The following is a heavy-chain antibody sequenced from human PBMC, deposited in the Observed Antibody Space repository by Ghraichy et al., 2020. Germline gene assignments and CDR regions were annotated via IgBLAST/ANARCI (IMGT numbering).Heavy chain of an antibody. CDR1: GGSLSGYY. D-gene: IGHD3-9*01. CDR3: ARVLRYFDWLFKTFDP. J-gene: IGHJ5*02. V-gene: IGHV4-34*01. CDR2: INHSGST. Sequence: SETLSLTCAVHGGSLSGYYWSWIRQPPGKGLEWIGEINHSGSTNYNPSLKSRVTISVDTSKNQFSLRLSSVTAADTAVYYCARVLRYFDWLFKTFDPWGQGTLVTVSS.